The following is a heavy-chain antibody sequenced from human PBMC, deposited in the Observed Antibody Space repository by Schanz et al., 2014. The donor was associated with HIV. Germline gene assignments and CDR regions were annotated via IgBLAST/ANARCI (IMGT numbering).Heavy chain of an antibody. J-gene: IGHJ6*02. V-gene: IGHV3-11*01. CDR3: ARDTVRGVKDSMDV. D-gene: IGHD3-10*01. CDR1: GFAFSDYY. CDR2: ISSGGTTI. Sequence: VQLLESGGGLVKPGESLRLSCATSGFAFSDYYMNWIRQAPGKGLEWVSYISSGGTTIYYADSVKGRFTVSRDNAKNSLYLQMKSLRVEDTAVYYCARDTVRGVKDSMDVWGQGTTVTVSS.